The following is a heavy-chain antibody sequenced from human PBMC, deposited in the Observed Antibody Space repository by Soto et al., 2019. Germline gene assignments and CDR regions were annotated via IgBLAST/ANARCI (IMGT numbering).Heavy chain of an antibody. D-gene: IGHD3-22*01. J-gene: IGHJ6*02. CDR1: GGSFSGYY. Sequence: PSETLSLTFAVYGGSFSGYYWSWIRQPPGKGLEWIGEINHSGSTNYNPSLKSRVTISVDTSKNQFSLKLSSVTAADTAVYYCARVSGYYDSSGYYYLYYYGMDVWGQGTTVTVSS. CDR2: INHSGST. CDR3: ARVSGYYDSSGYYYLYYYGMDV. V-gene: IGHV4-34*01.